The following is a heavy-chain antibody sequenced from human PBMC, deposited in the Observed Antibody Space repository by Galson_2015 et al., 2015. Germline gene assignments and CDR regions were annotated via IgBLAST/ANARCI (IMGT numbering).Heavy chain of an antibody. CDR1: GFTVSSNY. J-gene: IGHJ6*03. CDR2: IYSGGST. CDR3: ARVKQQLVRNYYYYYMDV. D-gene: IGHD6-13*01. V-gene: IGHV3-53*01. Sequence: SLRLSCAASGFTVSSNYMSWVRQAPGKGLEWVSVIYSGGSTYYADSVKGRFTISRDNSKNTLYLQMNSLRAGDTAVYYCARVKQQLVRNYYYYYMDVWGQGTMATVSS.